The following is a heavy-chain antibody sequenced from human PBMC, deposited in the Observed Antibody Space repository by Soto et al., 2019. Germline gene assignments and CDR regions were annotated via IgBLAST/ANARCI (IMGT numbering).Heavy chain of an antibody. D-gene: IGHD1-1*01. J-gene: IGHJ6*03. V-gene: IGHV4-59*01. CDR3: ARESWNDVSYYYYYMDV. CDR1: GGSISSYY. CDR2: IYYSGST. Sequence: SETLSLTCTVSGGSISSYYWSWIRQPPGKGLEWIGYIYYSGSTNYNPSLKSRVTISVDTSKNQFSLKLSSVTAADTAVYYCARESWNDVSYYYYYMDVWGKGTTVTVSS.